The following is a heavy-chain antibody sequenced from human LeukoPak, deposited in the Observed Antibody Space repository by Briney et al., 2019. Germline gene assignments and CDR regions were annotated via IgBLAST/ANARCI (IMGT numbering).Heavy chain of an antibody. CDR1: GFTFSNYA. V-gene: IGHV3-23*01. CDR3: ARDNAPAGGGLDY. CDR2: ISGSGGDT. D-gene: IGHD2-2*01. J-gene: IGHJ4*02. Sequence: PGGSLRLSCAASGFTFSNYAMSWVRQAPGKGLERVSGISGSGGDTYYADSVKGRFTISRDNSKNTLYLQMNSLGVEDTARYYCARDNAPAGGGLDYWGQGTLVTVSS.